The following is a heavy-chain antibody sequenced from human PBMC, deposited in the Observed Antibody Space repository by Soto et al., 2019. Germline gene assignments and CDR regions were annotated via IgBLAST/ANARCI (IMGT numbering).Heavy chain of an antibody. CDR3: ARSWGRYCSSTSCSPLYYFDY. J-gene: IGHJ4*02. Sequence: PGESLKISCKGSGYSFTSYWIGWVRQMPGKGLEWMGIIYPGDSDTRYSPSFQGQVTISADKSISTAYLQWSSLKASDTAMYYCARSWGRYCSSTSCSPLYYFDYWGREPWSPSPQ. D-gene: IGHD2-2*01. V-gene: IGHV5-51*01. CDR1: GYSFTSYW. CDR2: IYPGDSDT.